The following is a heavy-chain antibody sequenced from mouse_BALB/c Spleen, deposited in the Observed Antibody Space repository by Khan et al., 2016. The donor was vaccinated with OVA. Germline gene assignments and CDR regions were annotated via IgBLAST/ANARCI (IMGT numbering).Heavy chain of an antibody. Sequence: QVQLQQSGPELVKPGASVRISCKTSGYTFTNYYIHWVKQRPGQGLEWIGWIYPGNVNTKYNERFAGKATLTADKSSSTAYMQLSSLTSEDSAAYFWGRAGYSSRIYTMDYWGQGTSVTVSS. CDR1: GYTFTNYY. V-gene: IGHV1S56*01. CDR2: IYPGNVNT. CDR3: GRAGYSSRIYTMDY. D-gene: IGHD1-1*01. J-gene: IGHJ4*01.